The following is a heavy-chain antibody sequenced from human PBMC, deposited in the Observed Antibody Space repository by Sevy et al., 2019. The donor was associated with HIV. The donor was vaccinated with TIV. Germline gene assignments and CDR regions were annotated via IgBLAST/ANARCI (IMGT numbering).Heavy chain of an antibody. V-gene: IGHV3-48*01. CDR1: GFTFSSYS. J-gene: IGHJ4*02. CDR2: ISSSSSTI. D-gene: IGHD2-21*01. Sequence: GGSLRLSCAASGFTFSSYSMNWVRQAPGKGLEWVSYISSSSSTIYYADSVKDRFTISRDNAKNSLYLQMNSLRAEDTAVYYCAREPYCGGDCFDTFDYWGQGTLVTVSS. CDR3: AREPYCGGDCFDTFDY.